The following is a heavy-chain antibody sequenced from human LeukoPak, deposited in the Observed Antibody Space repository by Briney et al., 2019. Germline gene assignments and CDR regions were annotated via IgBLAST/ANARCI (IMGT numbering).Heavy chain of an antibody. Sequence: PSETLSLTCAVYGGSFSGYYWSWIRQPPGKGLEWIGEINHSGSTNYNPSLKSRVTISVDTSKNQFSLKLSSVTAADTAVYYCARGGGYDYVWGSYRREGYYYYMDVWGKGTTVTVSS. D-gene: IGHD3-16*02. CDR1: GGSFSGYY. CDR2: INHSGST. J-gene: IGHJ6*03. V-gene: IGHV4-34*01. CDR3: ARGGGYDYVWGSYRREGYYYYMDV.